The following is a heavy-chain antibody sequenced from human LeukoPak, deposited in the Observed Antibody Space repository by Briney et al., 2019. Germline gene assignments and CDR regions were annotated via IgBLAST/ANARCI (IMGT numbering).Heavy chain of an antibody. CDR1: GYSISSGYY. D-gene: IGHD5-24*01. J-gene: IGHJ5*02. CDR3: ARDNSVRDEAWWFNP. V-gene: IGHV4-38-2*02. CDR2: MYHTGST. Sequence: SETLSLTCTVSGYSISSGYYWGWFRPPPGKGLEWIGSMYHTGSTYYTPSLKSRVTISLDMSKNQFFLKVNAVTAADTAVYYCARDNSVRDEAWWFNPWGQGTLVTVSS.